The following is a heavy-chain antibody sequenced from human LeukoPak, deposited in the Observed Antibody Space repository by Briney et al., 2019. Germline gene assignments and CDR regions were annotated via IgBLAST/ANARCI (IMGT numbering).Heavy chain of an antibody. Sequence: GGSLRLSCAASGFTVSSNYMSWVRQAPGKGLEWVSVIYSGGSTYYADSVKGRFTISRDNSKNTLYLQMNSLRAEDTAVYYCAKDGYYDFWSRDYYYYMDVWGKGTTVTVSS. D-gene: IGHD3-3*01. CDR1: GFTVSSNY. V-gene: IGHV3-53*05. CDR3: AKDGYYDFWSRDYYYYMDV. J-gene: IGHJ6*03. CDR2: IYSGGST.